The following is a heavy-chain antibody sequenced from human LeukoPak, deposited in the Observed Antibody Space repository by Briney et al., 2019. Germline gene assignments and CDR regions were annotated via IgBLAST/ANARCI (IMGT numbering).Heavy chain of an antibody. CDR3: ARDLGSGIAEPFDH. D-gene: IGHD6-13*01. J-gene: IGHJ4*02. V-gene: IGHV1-18*04. CDR1: GYTFTGHY. Sequence: GASVKVSCKASGYTFTGHYMHWVRQAPGQGLEWMGWISAYNGNTNYAQKLQGRVTVTTDTSTSTAYMELRSLRSDDTAVYYCARDLGSGIAEPFDHWGQGTLVAVSS. CDR2: ISAYNGNT.